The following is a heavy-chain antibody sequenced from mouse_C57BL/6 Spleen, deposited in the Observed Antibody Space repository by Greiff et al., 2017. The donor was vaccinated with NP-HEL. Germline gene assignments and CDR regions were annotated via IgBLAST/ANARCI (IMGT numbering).Heavy chain of an antibody. CDR2: IDPSDSYT. CDR3: ATYYSTGGDY. D-gene: IGHD2-5*01. Sequence: VQLQQSGAELVRPGTSVKLSCKASGYTFTSYWMHWVKQRPGQGLEWIGVIDPSDSYTNYNQKFKGKATLTVDTSSSTAYMQLSSLTSEDSAVYYCATYYSTGGDYWGQGTSVTVSS. V-gene: IGHV1-59*01. J-gene: IGHJ4*01. CDR1: GYTFTSYW.